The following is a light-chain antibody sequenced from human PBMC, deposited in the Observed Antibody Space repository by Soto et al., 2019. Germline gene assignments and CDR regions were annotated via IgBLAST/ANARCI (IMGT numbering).Light chain of an antibody. CDR3: QSYANSLNGIV. CDR1: SSNIGANYD. Sequence: QSVLTQPPSVSGAPGQRVTISCTGGSSNIGANYDVHWYQQLPGTAPKLLIYNSSNRPSRVPDRFFGSRSGTSASLAITGLRAEDEADYYCQSYANSLNGIVFGGGPKLTVL. J-gene: IGLJ2*01. V-gene: IGLV1-40*01. CDR2: NSS.